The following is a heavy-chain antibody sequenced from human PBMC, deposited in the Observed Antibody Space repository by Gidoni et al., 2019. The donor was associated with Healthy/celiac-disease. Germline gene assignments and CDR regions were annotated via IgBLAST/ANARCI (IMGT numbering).Heavy chain of an antibody. J-gene: IGHJ4*02. D-gene: IGHD3-3*01. CDR3: VSWSSKAYDFWSGYFRY. Sequence: QVQLQESGPGLVKPSQTLSLTCTVSGGSISSGSFYWSWIRQYPGEGLEWIGYIYYSGSTYYNPSLKSRLTISVDTSKNQFSLKLSSVTAADTAVYYCVSWSSKAYDFWSGYFRYWGQGTLVTVSS. CDR2: IYYSGST. V-gene: IGHV4-31*03. CDR1: GGSISSGSFY.